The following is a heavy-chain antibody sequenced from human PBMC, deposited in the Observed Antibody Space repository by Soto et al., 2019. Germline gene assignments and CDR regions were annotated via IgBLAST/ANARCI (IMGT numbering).Heavy chain of an antibody. CDR3: ARDLGVVPAAAPFFDP. D-gene: IGHD2-2*01. Sequence: GGSLRLSCAASGFTFSSYSMNWVRQAPGKGLEWVAVIWCGGSNKYYADSVKGRFTISRDNSKNTLYLQMNSLRAEDTAVYYCARDLGVVPAAAPFFDPWGQGTLVTVSS. J-gene: IGHJ5*02. V-gene: IGHV3-33*08. CDR1: GFTFSSYS. CDR2: IWCGGSNK.